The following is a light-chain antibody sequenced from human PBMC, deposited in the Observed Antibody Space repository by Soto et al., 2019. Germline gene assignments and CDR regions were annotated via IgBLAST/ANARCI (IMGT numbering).Light chain of an antibody. J-gene: IGLJ1*01. CDR3: ISYTSSSLYV. V-gene: IGLV2-14*01. CDR2: EVS. Sequence: QSALTQPASVSGSPGQSITISCTGTSRDVGAYNYVSWYQQHPGKAPKVMIFEVSHRPSGVSNRFSGSKSGNTASLTISGLQAEDEADYYCISYTSSSLYVFGTGTKLTVL. CDR1: SRDVGAYNY.